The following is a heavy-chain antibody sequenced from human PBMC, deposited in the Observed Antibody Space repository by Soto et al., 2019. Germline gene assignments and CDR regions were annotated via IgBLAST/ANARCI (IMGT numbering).Heavy chain of an antibody. V-gene: IGHV1-18*01. CDR2: ISAYNGNT. CDR3: ARGGFDLNYYYGMDV. J-gene: IGHJ6*02. Sequence: ASVKVSCKASGYTFTNYGINWVRQAPGQGLEWMGWISAYNGNTNYAQKLQGRVTMTTDTSTSTAYMELRSLRSDDTAVYYCARGGFDLNYYYGMDVWGQGTTVTVSS. CDR1: GYTFTNYG. D-gene: IGHD3-9*01.